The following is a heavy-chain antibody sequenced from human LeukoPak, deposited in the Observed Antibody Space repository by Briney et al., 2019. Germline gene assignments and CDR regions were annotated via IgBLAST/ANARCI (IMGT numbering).Heavy chain of an antibody. V-gene: IGHV3-30*04. Sequence: PGGSLKLSCAASGFAFRTYSMHWVRQAPGKGLEWLAVITYDGKVQHYADSVKGQFTVSRDNSKKTLYLQMISLRPEDTAFYYCAREERMGAAYYLDAWGRGTLVTVSS. J-gene: IGHJ4*02. CDR2: ITYDGKVQ. D-gene: IGHD1-26*01. CDR1: GFAFRTYS. CDR3: AREERMGAAYYLDA.